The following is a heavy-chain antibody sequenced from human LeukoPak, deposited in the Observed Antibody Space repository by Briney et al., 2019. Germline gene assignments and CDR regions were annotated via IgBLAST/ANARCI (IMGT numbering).Heavy chain of an antibody. CDR3: ARIHYGDLLPDY. Sequence: PSETLSLTCTVSGGSISSSSYYWGWIRQPPGKGLEWIGSIYYSGSTYYNPSLKSRVTISVDTSKNQFSLKLSSVTAADTAVYYCARIHYGDLLPDYWGQGTLVTVSS. CDR2: IYYSGST. J-gene: IGHJ4*02. D-gene: IGHD4-17*01. V-gene: IGHV4-39*01. CDR1: GGSISSSSYY.